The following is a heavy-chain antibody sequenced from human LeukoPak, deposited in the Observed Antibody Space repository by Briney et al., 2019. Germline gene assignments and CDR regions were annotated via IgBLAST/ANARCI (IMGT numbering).Heavy chain of an antibody. Sequence: GGSLRLSCAASGFTFSSYAMSWVRQAPGKGLEWVSAISGSGGSTYYADSVKGRFTISRDNSKNTLYLQMNSLRAEDTAVYYCARVMVGARAADAFDIWGQGTMVTVSS. CDR3: ARVMVGARAADAFDI. V-gene: IGHV3-23*01. J-gene: IGHJ3*02. CDR2: ISGSGGST. D-gene: IGHD1-26*01. CDR1: GFTFSSYA.